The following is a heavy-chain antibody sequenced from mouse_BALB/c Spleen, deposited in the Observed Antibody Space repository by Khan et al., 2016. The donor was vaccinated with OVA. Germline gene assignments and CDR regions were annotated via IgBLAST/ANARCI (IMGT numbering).Heavy chain of an antibody. D-gene: IGHD2-14*01. CDR1: GYTFTTYT. Sequence: QIQLVQSGAELARPGASVKMSCKASGYTFTTYTIHWVKQRPGQGLEWIGYIIPSNDYTNYNQKFKDRATLTADKSSSTAYMQLSSLTSEDSSVYYCAREGACYRSDGWFAYWGQGTLVTVSA. J-gene: IGHJ3*01. V-gene: IGHV1-4*01. CDR3: AREGACYRSDGWFAY. CDR2: IIPSNDYT.